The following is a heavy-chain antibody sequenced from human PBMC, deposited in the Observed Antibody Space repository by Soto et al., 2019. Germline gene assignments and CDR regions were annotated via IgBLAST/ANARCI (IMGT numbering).Heavy chain of an antibody. Sequence: GSVRRSCAASGLKVCRSPWTWDRQAPGKGLEWVSAISGSGGSTYYADSVKGRFTISRDNSKNTLYLQMNSLRAEDTAVYYCAKDSFRNFDWLLSSWFDPWGQGTLVTVS. CDR2: ISGSGGST. CDR1: GLKVCRSP. V-gene: IGHV3-23*01. CDR3: AKDSFRNFDWLLSSWFDP. J-gene: IGHJ5*02. D-gene: IGHD3-9*01.